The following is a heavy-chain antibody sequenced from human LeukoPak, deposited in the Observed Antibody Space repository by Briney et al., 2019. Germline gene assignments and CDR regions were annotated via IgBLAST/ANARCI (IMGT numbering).Heavy chain of an antibody. D-gene: IGHD6-13*01. J-gene: IGHJ3*02. Sequence: PGGSLRLSCAASGFTFDDYGMSWVRQAPGKGLEWVSGINWNGGSTGYADSVKGRFTISRDNAKNSLYLQMNSLRAEDTALYYCARAGYSSSWYDGALDIWGQGTMVTVSS. CDR2: INWNGGST. CDR1: GFTFDDYG. V-gene: IGHV3-20*04. CDR3: ARAGYSSSWYDGALDI.